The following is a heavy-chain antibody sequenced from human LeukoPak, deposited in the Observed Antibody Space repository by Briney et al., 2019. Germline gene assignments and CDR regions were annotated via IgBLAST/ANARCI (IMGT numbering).Heavy chain of an antibody. D-gene: IGHD3-3*01. CDR3: ARDTLLDFWSGPPVAFDI. CDR2: IYTCGST. V-gene: IGHV4-4*07. Sequence: SETLSLTCTVSGGSISSYYWSWIRQPPGKGLEWIGRIYTCGSTNYNPSLKSRVTMSVDTSKNQFSLKLSSVTAADTAVYYCARDTLLDFWSGPPVAFDIWGQGTMVTVSS. J-gene: IGHJ3*02. CDR1: GGSISSYY.